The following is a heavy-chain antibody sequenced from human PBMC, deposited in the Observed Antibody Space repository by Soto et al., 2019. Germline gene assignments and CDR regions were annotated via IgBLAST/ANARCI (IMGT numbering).Heavy chain of an antibody. CDR1: GFAFSDPY. CDR2: ISSGGSTI. CDR3: ARGGASVTTPFDY. Sequence: GGSLRLSCAASGFAFSDPYMSWIRQAPGKGLEWISYISSGGSTIYYADSVKGRFTISRDNAKKSLYLQMDSLTADDTAVYYCARGGASVTTPFDYWGQGTQVTVSS. J-gene: IGHJ4*02. D-gene: IGHD4-17*01. V-gene: IGHV3-11*01.